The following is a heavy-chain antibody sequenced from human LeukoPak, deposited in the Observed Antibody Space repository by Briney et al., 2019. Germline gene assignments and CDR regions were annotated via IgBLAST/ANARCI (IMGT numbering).Heavy chain of an antibody. Sequence: ASVKVSCKASGYSFTSYGISWVRQAPGQGLEWMGWISAYNGNTNYAQKLQGRVTMTTDTSTSTAYMELRSLRSDDTAVYYCARVATTVTTWYFDYWGQGTLVTVSS. D-gene: IGHD4-17*01. CDR1: GYSFTSYG. CDR3: ARVATTVTTWYFDY. J-gene: IGHJ4*02. CDR2: ISAYNGNT. V-gene: IGHV1-18*01.